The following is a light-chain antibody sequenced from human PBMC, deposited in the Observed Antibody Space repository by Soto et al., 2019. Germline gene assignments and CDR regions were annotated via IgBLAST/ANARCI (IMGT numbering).Light chain of an antibody. CDR1: SSDVGGYNY. Sequence: QSALTQPASVSGSPGQSITISCTGTSSDVGGYNYVSWYQQHPGKAPKLMIYEVSNRPSGVSNRFSGSKSGNTASLTISGRQAEDEADYYCSSYTSSSTPPYVFGTGTKVTVL. V-gene: IGLV2-14*01. CDR2: EVS. CDR3: SSYTSSSTPPYV. J-gene: IGLJ1*01.